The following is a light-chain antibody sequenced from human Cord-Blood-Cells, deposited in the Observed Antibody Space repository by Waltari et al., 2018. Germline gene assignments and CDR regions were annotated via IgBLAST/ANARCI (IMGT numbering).Light chain of an antibody. CDR2: EVS. V-gene: IGKV2D-29*02. Sequence: DLVMTQTPLSLSVTPGQPGSMSCKSSQSLLPSAGKTYLYWYLQKPGQSPQPLIYEVSNRFSGVPDRVIGSGSGTDFTLKISRVEAEYVGVYYCMQSIQLPITFGQGTRLEIK. CDR3: MQSIQLPIT. J-gene: IGKJ5*01. CDR1: QSLLPSAGKTY.